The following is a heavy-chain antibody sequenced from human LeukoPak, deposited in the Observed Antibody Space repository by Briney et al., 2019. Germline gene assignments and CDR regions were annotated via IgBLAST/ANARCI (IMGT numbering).Heavy chain of an antibody. D-gene: IGHD1-7*01. J-gene: IGHJ4*02. CDR3: ARTLGRYNWNYGIDY. V-gene: IGHV1-2*02. Sequence: ASVKVSCKASGYTFTDYCIHWVRQAPGQGLEWMGWINPNSGGTNYAQNFQGRVTFTRDTSISTAYMELSSLRSDDTAVYFCARTLGRYNWNYGIDYWGQGTLVTVSS. CDR2: INPNSGGT. CDR1: GYTFTDYC.